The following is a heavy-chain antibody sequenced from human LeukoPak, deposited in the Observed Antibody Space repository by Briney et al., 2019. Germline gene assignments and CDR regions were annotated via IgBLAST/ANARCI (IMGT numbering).Heavy chain of an antibody. CDR1: GLIFRRYH. Sequence: GGSLRLSCAASGLIFRRYHMSWVPQAPGKGLECGSVISRNGDTTVYADSVRGGFIIFRDESESTLHLQMNSLRGEDTAVYYCAKPYYPYSGHYDFWGQGTLVTVSS. J-gene: IGHJ4*02. D-gene: IGHD3-16*01. V-gene: IGHV3-23*01. CDR2: ISRNGDTT. CDR3: AKPYYPYSGHYDF.